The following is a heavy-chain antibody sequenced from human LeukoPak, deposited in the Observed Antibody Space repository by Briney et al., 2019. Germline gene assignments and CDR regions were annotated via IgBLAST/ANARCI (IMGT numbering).Heavy chain of an antibody. CDR2: INHSGST. CDR1: GGSFSGYY. D-gene: IGHD4-17*01. V-gene: IGHV4-34*01. J-gene: IGHJ6*03. CDR3: ARAILDYGELLGFDYYYYMDV. Sequence: SETLSLTCAVYGGSFSGYYWSWIRQPPGKGLEWIGEINHSGSTNYNPSLKSRVTISVDTSKNQFSLKLSSVTAADTAVYYCARAILDYGELLGFDYYYYMDVWGKGTTVTVSS.